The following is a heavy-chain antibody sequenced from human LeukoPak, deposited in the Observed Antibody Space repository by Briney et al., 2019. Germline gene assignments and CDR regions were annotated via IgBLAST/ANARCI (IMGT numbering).Heavy chain of an antibody. CDR3: AAVVVITSAIDS. CDR1: GFTFRGSA. V-gene: IGHV3-73*01. D-gene: IGHD3-22*01. Sequence: PGGSLRLSCAASGFTFRGSAMHWVRQASGKGLEWVGRIRNKANGYATAYAASVKGRFTISRDDSKNTAYLQMKSLKTEDTAVYYCAAVVVITSAIDSWGQGTLVTVSS. CDR2: IRNKANGYAT. J-gene: IGHJ4*02.